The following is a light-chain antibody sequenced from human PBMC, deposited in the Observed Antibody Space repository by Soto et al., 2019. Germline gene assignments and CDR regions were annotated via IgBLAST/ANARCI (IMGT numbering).Light chain of an antibody. J-gene: IGKJ1*01. V-gene: IGKV1-39*01. Sequence: IQMTQSPSSLSASVGDRVTITCRASQTISSYLNWYQQQPGKAPNLLIYGATRLQAGVPSRFSGSGSGTDFTLSISSLQPEDFATYYCQQSYRIPRTFGQGTKVDIK. CDR1: QTISSY. CDR2: GAT. CDR3: QQSYRIPRT.